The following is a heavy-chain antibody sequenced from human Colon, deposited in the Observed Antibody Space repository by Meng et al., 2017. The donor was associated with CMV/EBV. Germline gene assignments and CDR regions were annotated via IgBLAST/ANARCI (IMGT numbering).Heavy chain of an antibody. CDR1: GVSVTSGAYH. CDR3: AKSRSSTPGIVDD. Sequence: VRLQESGPGLVKPSETLSLTCIVSGVSVTSGAYHWSWIRQSPGKGLEWIGYIYDTGITIYNPSLKSRVTIFLETSKNQFSLNLNSMTTADTAVYYCAKSRSSTPGIVDDWGQGTLVTVSS. CDR2: IYDTGIT. J-gene: IGHJ4*02. D-gene: IGHD2/OR15-2a*01. V-gene: IGHV4-61*08.